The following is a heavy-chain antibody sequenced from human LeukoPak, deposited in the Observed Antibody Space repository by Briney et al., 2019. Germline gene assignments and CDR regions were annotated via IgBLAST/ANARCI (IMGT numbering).Heavy chain of an antibody. Sequence: PGGSLRLSCAASGFTFSSYGVSWVRQAPGKGLEWVSAISGSGGTTYYADSVKGRFTISRDNSRNTLYVQMNSLRAEDTAVYYCAKGYCSTTGCSAGYWGQGTLVTVSS. CDR1: GFTFSSYG. CDR3: AKGYCSTTGCSAGY. V-gene: IGHV3-23*01. J-gene: IGHJ4*02. D-gene: IGHD2-2*01. CDR2: ISGSGGTT.